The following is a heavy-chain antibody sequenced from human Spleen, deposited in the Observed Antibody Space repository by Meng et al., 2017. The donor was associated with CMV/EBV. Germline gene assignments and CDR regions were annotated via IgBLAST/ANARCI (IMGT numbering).Heavy chain of an antibody. D-gene: IGHD3-22*01. CDR1: RGVA. CDR3: AHRRAYRYYYDSSGFNLFDP. J-gene: IGHJ5*02. Sequence: RGVAFGWFRPPPGLALSSLPLIYWNAYKHYSPSLKGRLTITKDTSKHQVVLTLTNIDPVDTATYYCAHRRAYRYYYDSSGFNLFDPWRQGPLVTVSS. CDR2: IYWNAYK. V-gene: IGHV2-5*01.